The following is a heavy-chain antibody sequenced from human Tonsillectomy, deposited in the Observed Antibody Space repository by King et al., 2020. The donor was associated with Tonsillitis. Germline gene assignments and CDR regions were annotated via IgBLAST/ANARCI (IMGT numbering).Heavy chain of an antibody. CDR2: MYYSGTI. CDR1: GGSISSSDHY. V-gene: IGHV4-39*01. CDR3: ARSVSGGFDY. Sequence: QLQLQESGPGVVKPSETLSLTCTVSGGSISSSDHYWAWIRQPPGKGREWIGYMYYSGTIFYNPSLKSRITISGGTSENRFSLKLSSVTAADTAVYFCARSVSGGFDYWGQGALVTVSP. D-gene: IGHD1-26*01. J-gene: IGHJ4*02.